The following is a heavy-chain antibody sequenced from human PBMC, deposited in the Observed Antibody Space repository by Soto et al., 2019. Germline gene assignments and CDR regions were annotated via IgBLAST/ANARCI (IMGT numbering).Heavy chain of an antibody. CDR1: GYTFTGYY. CDR3: ACRTRTGFDY. D-gene: IGHD1-1*01. Sequence: ASVKVSCKASGYTFTGYYMHWVRQAPGQGLEWMGWINPNSGGTNYTQKFQGRVTMTRETSISTAYMELSRLRSDDTAPYPCACRTRTGFDYRGQGPLLTVS. CDR2: INPNSGGT. V-gene: IGHV1-2*02. J-gene: IGHJ4*02.